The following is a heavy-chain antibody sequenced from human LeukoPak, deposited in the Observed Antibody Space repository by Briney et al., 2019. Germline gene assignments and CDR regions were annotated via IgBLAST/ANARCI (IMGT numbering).Heavy chain of an antibody. J-gene: IGHJ4*02. CDR2: IYTSGGT. CDR1: GGSISSGMFY. D-gene: IGHD2-2*01. CDR3: ARHLGSATAMHLDY. V-gene: IGHV4-61*02. Sequence: SETLSLTCTVSGGSISSGMFYWSWIRQSAGKGLEYLGRIYTSGGTMYTPSLKSRLTISRDTSKNEISLNLRSVTAADTAVYYCARHLGSATAMHLDYWGQGTLVTVSS.